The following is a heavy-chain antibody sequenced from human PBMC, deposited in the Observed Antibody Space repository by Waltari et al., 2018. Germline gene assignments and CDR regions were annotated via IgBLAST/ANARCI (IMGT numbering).Heavy chain of an antibody. Sequence: QVHLVESGGGVVQPGGSLRLSCAASGFTFSDYGMHWVRQAPGKGLELVGSVYYNGYKFYNPSLKSRLTLSMDTSNNHFSLSLTSVTAADTAIYYCVRQRSADFWSGYFDLWGQGTLVTVSS. V-gene: IGHV3-33*01. CDR2: VYYNGYKF. CDR3: VRQRSADFWSGYFDL. J-gene: IGHJ4*02. D-gene: IGHD3-3*01. CDR1: GFTFSDYG.